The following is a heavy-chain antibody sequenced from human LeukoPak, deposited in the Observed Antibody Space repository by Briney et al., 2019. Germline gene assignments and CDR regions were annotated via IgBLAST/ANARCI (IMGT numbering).Heavy chain of an antibody. V-gene: IGHV3-23*01. CDR1: GFTFNSYA. CDR2: ITAAGNVP. D-gene: IGHD4-17*01. J-gene: IGHJ4*02. CDR3: ARDRDYPRDQFDY. Sequence: GGSLRLSCTASGFTFNSYAMAWVRQAPGQGLEWVSTITAAGNVPWYSDSVRGRFTICRDNSENTVYLQMNGLRVEDTARYYCARDRDYPRDQFDYWGQGTVVSVSS.